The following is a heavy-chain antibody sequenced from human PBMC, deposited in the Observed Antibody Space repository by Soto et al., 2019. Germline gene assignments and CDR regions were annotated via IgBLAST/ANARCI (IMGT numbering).Heavy chain of an antibody. Sequence: ASVKDSCKASGYTFTSYGITWVRQAPGQGLEWMGWISAYNGNKKYAQKLQGRVTMTTDTSMSSAYMELRSLRSDDTAVYYCARDVGQQLVDYWGQGTLVTVSS. V-gene: IGHV1-18*01. CDR2: ISAYNGNK. CDR1: GYTFTSYG. CDR3: ARDVGQQLVDY. D-gene: IGHD6-13*01. J-gene: IGHJ4*02.